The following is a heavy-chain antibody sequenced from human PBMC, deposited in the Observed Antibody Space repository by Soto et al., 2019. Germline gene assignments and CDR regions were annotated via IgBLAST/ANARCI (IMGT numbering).Heavy chain of an antibody. CDR2: IWYDGSNK. J-gene: IGHJ5*02. CDR3: ARDPDFSNWFDP. Sequence: QVQLVESGGGVVQPGRSLRLSCAASGFTFSSYGMHWVRQAPGKGLEWVAVIWYDGSNKYYADSVKGRFTISRDNSKNPLYLPMNSLRAEETAVYYCARDPDFSNWFDPWGQGTLVTVSS. V-gene: IGHV3-33*01. CDR1: GFTFSSYG.